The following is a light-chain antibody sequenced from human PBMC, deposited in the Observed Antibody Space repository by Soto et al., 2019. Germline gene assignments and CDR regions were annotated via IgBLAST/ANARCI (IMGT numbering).Light chain of an antibody. CDR1: QSIRSH. Sequence: DIQMTQSPSSLSASLLDRVTITCRASQSIRSHLNWYQQKPGKAPNLLIYAASSLHSGVPSRFSGSGSGTDFTLTISSLQPEDFGTFYCHQSYSSWTFGQGTKVDIK. CDR2: AAS. J-gene: IGKJ1*01. V-gene: IGKV1-39*01. CDR3: HQSYSSWT.